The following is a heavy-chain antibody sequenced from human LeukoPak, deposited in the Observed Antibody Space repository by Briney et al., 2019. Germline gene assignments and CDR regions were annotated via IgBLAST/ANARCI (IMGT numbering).Heavy chain of an antibody. CDR1: GFTFSSYW. D-gene: IGHD6-13*01. J-gene: IGHJ6*03. CDR2: INTDGSST. V-gene: IGHV3-74*01. CDR3: ARDYSSSWYYYYYYMDV. Sequence: GGSLRLSCAASGFTFSSYWMRWVRQAPGKGLVWVSRINTDGSSTSYADSVKGRFTISRDNAKNTLYLQMNSLRAEDTAVYYCARDYSSSWYYYYYYMDVWGKGTTVTVSS.